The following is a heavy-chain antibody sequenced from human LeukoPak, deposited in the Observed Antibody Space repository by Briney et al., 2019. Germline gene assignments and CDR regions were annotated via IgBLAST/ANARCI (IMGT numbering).Heavy chain of an antibody. CDR3: ARDEVDGDYRWFDP. CDR1: GGSISSYY. CDR2: IYYSGST. V-gene: IGHV4-59*01. Sequence: SETLSLTCTVSGGSISSYYWSWIRQPPGKGLEWIGYIYYSGSTNYNPSLKGRVTISVDTSKNQFSLKLSSVTAADTAVYYCARDEVDGDYRWFDPWGQGTLVTVSS. J-gene: IGHJ5*02. D-gene: IGHD4-17*01.